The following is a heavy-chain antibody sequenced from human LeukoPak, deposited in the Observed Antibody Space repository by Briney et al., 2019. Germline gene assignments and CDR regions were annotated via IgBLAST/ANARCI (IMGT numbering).Heavy chain of an antibody. D-gene: IGHD6-19*01. CDR2: MNPNSGNT. V-gene: IGHV1-8*01. CDR3: ARVLAVAGTDAFDI. CDR1: GYTFTGYG. J-gene: IGHJ3*02. Sequence: ASVKVSCKASGYTFTGYGISWVRQATGQGLEWMGWMNPNSGNTGYAQKFQGRVTMTRNTSISTAYMELSSLRSEDTAVYYCARVLAVAGTDAFDIWGQGTMVTVSS.